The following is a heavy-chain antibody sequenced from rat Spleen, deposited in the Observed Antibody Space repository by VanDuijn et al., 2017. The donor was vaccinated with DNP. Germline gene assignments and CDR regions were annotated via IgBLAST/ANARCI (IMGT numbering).Heavy chain of an antibody. V-gene: IGHV5-31*01. CDR2: ISNTGDNT. J-gene: IGHJ2*01. Sequence: EVKLVESGGGLVQPGRSLKLSCAASGFNFYDYWMTWIRQAPGKGLEWVASISNTGDNTYYSDSVKGRFSLSRDNAQNTLYLQMDSLRSEDTAAYYCAGRPPPTRGPFDYWGQGVTVTVSS. CDR3: AGRPPPTRGPFDY. D-gene: IGHD1-4*01. CDR1: GFNFYDYW.